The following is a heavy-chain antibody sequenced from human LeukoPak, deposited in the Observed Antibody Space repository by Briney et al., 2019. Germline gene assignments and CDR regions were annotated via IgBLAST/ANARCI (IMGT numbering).Heavy chain of an antibody. D-gene: IGHD1-26*01. V-gene: IGHV5-51*01. CDR2: ICPGDPDP. CDR3: ARHSGSFSRPFDY. J-gene: IGHJ4*02. Sequence: GESLKISCKGSGYSFTSSWIGWVRQMPGKGLEWMGIICPGDPDPRYSPSFQGQVTISADKSISTAYLQWSSLKASDTAMYYCARHSGSFSRPFDYWGQGTLVTVSS. CDR1: GYSFTSSW.